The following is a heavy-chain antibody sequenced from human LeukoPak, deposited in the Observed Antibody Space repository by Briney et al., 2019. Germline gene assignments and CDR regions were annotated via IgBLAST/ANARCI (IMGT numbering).Heavy chain of an antibody. CDR2: ISWNSGDI. Sequence: GGSLRLSCAASGFTFEDYAMHWVRQAPGKGPEWVSGISWNSGDIGYADSVKGRFTVSRDNAKNSLFLQMNGLRPDDTALYYCAKGVVRRALYFDYWGQGTLVTVSS. CDR3: AKGVVRRALYFDY. V-gene: IGHV3-9*01. J-gene: IGHJ4*02. D-gene: IGHD3-10*01. CDR1: GFTFEDYA.